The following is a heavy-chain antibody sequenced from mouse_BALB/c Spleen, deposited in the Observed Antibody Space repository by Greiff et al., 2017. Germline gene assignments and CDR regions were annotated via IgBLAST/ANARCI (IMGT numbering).Heavy chain of an antibody. V-gene: IGHV5-4*02. CDR2: ISDGGSYT. CDR3: ARDGGRY. Sequence: EVQLVESGGGLVKPGGSLKLSCAASGFTFSDYYMYWVRQTPEKRLEWVATISDGGSYTYYPDSVKGRFTISRDNAKNNLYLQMSSLKSEDTAMYYCARDGGRYWGQGTLVTVSA. CDR1: GFTFSDYY. J-gene: IGHJ3*01.